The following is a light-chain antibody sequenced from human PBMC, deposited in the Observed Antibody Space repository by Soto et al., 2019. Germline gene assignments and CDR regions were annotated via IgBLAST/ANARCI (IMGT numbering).Light chain of an antibody. V-gene: IGKV1-5*01. CDR2: DAS. CDR1: QSISRY. CDR3: QEYNTYSWA. J-gene: IGKJ1*01. Sequence: DIQMTQSPSSLSASVGDRVTITCRASQSISRYLNWYQQKPGKAPQPLIYDASSLQSGVPSRFSGSGSGTEFALTISSLQPDDFATYHCQEYNTYSWAFSQGTKVDI.